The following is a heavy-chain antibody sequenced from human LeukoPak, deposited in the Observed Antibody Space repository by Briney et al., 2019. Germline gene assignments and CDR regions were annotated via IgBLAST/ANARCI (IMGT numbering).Heavy chain of an antibody. Sequence: SQTLSLTCTVSGGSISSGSYYWSWIRQPAGKGLEWIGRIYTSGSTNYNPAHKSRVTISVDTSKNQFSLKLSSVTAADTAVYYCARMYSSSWFFSDAFEIWGQGTMVTVSS. CDR1: GGSISSGSYY. CDR2: IYTSGST. CDR3: ARMYSSSWFFSDAFEI. V-gene: IGHV4-61*02. D-gene: IGHD6-13*01. J-gene: IGHJ3*02.